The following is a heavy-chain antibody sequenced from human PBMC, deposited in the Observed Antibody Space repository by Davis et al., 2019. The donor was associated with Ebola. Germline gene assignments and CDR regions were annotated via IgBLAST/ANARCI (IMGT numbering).Heavy chain of an antibody. CDR3: AREGVQGVIVY. D-gene: IGHD3-10*01. J-gene: IGHJ4*02. CDR1: GFTFGPYS. Sequence: GESLKIPCAAPGFTFGPYSMTWVRQALGKALEWVSSIGSGHDTQYADSVKGRFTTRRDNSKKPVYLEMKSLTAEDTAVFYCAREGVQGVIVYWGQGTLDSVSS. CDR2: IGSGHDT. V-gene: IGHV3-23*01.